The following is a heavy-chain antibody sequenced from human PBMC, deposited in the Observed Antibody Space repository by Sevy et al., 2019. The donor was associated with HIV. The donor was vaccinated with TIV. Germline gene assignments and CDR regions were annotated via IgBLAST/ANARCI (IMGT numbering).Heavy chain of an antibody. Sequence: GGSLRLSCADSGLTLSSYAMNWVRQAPGKGLEWVSYISSSGSTIYYADSVKGRFTISRDNAKNSLYLQMNSLRAEDTAVYYCAREEYGLTGGHFDYWGQGTLVTVSS. V-gene: IGHV3-48*03. CDR2: ISSSGSTI. J-gene: IGHJ4*02. CDR3: AREEYGLTGGHFDY. D-gene: IGHD3-10*01. CDR1: GLTLSSYA.